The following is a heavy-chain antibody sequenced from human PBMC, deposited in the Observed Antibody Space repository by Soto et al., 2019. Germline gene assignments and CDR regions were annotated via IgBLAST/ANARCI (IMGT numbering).Heavy chain of an antibody. Sequence: QVQLVQSGAEVKKPGSSVKVSCKASGGTFSSYAISWVRQAPGQGLEWMGGIIPIFGTANYAQKFQGRVTITADESTSTAYMELSSLRSEDTAVYYCATTDDVDTAMVRYYYGMDVWGQGTTVTVSS. V-gene: IGHV1-69*01. CDR2: IIPIFGTA. CDR3: ATTDDVDTAMVRYYYGMDV. CDR1: GGTFSSYA. J-gene: IGHJ6*02. D-gene: IGHD5-18*01.